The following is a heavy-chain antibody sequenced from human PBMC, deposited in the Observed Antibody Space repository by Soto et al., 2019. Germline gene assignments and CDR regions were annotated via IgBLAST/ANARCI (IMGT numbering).Heavy chain of an antibody. V-gene: IGHV4-4*09. CDR3: ARVGSKSFYYATDV. Sequence: SETLSLTCTVSGASISSFCWTWIRQPPGQGLEWIGYICTGGTTKYNPSLKSRVTMSVDTSKTQFSLKLTSVTAADTAVYYCARVGSKSFYYATDVWGQGTTVTVSS. D-gene: IGHD4-4*01. J-gene: IGHJ6*02. CDR1: GASISSFC. CDR2: ICTGGTT.